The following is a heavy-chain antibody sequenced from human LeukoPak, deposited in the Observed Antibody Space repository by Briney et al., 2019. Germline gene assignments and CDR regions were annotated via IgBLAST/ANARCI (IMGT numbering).Heavy chain of an antibody. J-gene: IGHJ6*03. CDR3: ARVQYYGSGSYGSPPYYYYYYMDV. V-gene: IGHV3-64*01. Sequence: GGSLRLSCAASGFTFSSYAMHWVRQAPGKGLEYGSAISSNGGSTYYANSVKGRFTISVDNSKNTLYLQMTRLRAEDTAVYYCARVQYYGSGSYGSPPYYYYYYMDVWGKGTTVTISS. CDR2: ISSNGGST. CDR1: GFTFSSYA. D-gene: IGHD3-10*01.